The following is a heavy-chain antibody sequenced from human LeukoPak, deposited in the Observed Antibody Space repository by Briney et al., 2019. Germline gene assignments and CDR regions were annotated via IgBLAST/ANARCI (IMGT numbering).Heavy chain of an antibody. CDR3: AKDGGLVLLQHFPFDY. CDR1: GGTFSSYA. J-gene: IGHJ4*02. Sequence: ASVKVSCKASGGTFSSYAISWVRQAPGQGLEWMGGIIPIFGTANYAQKFQGRVTITADESTSTAYMELSSLRSEDTAIYYCAKDGGLVLLQHFPFDYWGQGTLVTVSS. D-gene: IGHD3-16*01. V-gene: IGHV1-69*13. CDR2: IIPIFGTA.